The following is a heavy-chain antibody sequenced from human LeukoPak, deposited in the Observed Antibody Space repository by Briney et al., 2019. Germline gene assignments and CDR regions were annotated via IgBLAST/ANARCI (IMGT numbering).Heavy chain of an antibody. D-gene: IGHD6-13*01. CDR2: ISGSGGAT. CDR3: TKCAGYSCTNDMDV. V-gene: IGHV3-23*01. Sequence: PGGSLRLSCAASGFTFSSYAMSWVRQAPGKGLEWVSVISGSGGATYYADSVKGRFTISRDNSKNTLFLQMNSLRVEDTAVYYCTKCAGYSCTNDMDVWGRGTTVTVSS. CDR1: GFTFSSYA. J-gene: IGHJ6*03.